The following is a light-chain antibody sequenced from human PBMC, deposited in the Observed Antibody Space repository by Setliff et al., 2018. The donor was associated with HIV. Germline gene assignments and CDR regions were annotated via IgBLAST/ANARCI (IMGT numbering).Light chain of an antibody. CDR3: CSTTGYTLYWV. J-gene: IGLJ3*02. V-gene: IGLV2-14*01. Sequence: QSALAQPASVSGSPGQSIIISCTGTSNDVGDYNYVSWYQQHPGKAPKLMIYEVSIRPSGVSNRFSGSLSGNTASLTISGLQTDDEADYYCCSTTGYTLYWVFGGGTQLTVL. CDR1: SNDVGDYNY. CDR2: EVS.